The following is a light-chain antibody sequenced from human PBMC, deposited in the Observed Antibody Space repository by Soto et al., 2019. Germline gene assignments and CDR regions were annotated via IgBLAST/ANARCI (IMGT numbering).Light chain of an antibody. Sequence: DIQMTQSPSTLSASVGDRVTITCRASQSISSWLAWYQQRPGKAPKLLIYDASSLESGVPSRFSGSGSGTELTLTISSLQPDDFATYYCQQYNSYLYTFGQGTKLEI. CDR2: DAS. CDR3: QQYNSYLYT. V-gene: IGKV1-5*01. J-gene: IGKJ2*01. CDR1: QSISSW.